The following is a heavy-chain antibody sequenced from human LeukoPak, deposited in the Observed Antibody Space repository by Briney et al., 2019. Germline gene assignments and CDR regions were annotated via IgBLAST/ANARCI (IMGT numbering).Heavy chain of an antibody. Sequence: SETLSLTCTVSGGSISSYYWSWIRQPPGKGLEWIGSIYHSGSTYYNPSLKSRVTISVDTSKNQFSLKLGSVTAADTAVYYCARGGGSYSPAYYFDYWGQGTLVTVSS. CDR1: GGSISSYY. V-gene: IGHV4-59*12. D-gene: IGHD1-26*01. CDR3: ARGGGSYSPAYYFDY. J-gene: IGHJ4*02. CDR2: IYHSGST.